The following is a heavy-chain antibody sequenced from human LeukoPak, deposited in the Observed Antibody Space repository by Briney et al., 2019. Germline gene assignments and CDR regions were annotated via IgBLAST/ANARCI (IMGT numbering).Heavy chain of an antibody. V-gene: IGHV3-30-3*01. J-gene: IGHJ5*02. CDR2: ISYDGSNK. Sequence: GRSLRLSCAASGFTFSSYAMHWVRQAPGKGLEWVAVISYDGSNKYYADSVKGRFTLSRDNSKNTLYLQMNSLRAEDTAVYYCARDYGYYELNNWFDPWGQGTLVTVSS. CDR1: GFTFSSYA. CDR3: ARDYGYYELNNWFDP. D-gene: IGHD3-22*01.